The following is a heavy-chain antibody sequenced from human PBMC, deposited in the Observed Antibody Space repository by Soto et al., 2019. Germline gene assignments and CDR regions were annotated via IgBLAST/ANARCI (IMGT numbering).Heavy chain of an antibody. D-gene: IGHD3-3*01. CDR3: ARDRVWSRMRVYGMDV. J-gene: IGHJ6*02. V-gene: IGHV3-30*03. CDR1: GFRFGDYA. Sequence: QVQLVESGGGVVQSGRSLRLSCVTSGFRFGDYAMHWVRQAPGKGLEWVAVISYDGRHTYYADSVKGRFTISRDNSRNTLSLQMNSLRDDTAVYYCARDRVWSRMRVYGMDVWGRGTTVTVSS. CDR2: ISYDGRHT.